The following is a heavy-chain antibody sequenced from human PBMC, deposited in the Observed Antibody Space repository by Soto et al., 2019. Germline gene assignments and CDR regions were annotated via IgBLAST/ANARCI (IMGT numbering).Heavy chain of an antibody. J-gene: IGHJ4*02. Sequence: SETLSLTCTVSGGSISNYYWSWIRQPPGKRLEWIGYFYYTGITNYNPSLKSRISMSVDTSKNQFSLKLSSVTAADTAVYYCARQGSYSSGRPGYFDYWGQGTLVTVSS. CDR2: FYYTGIT. CDR3: ARQGSYSSGRPGYFDY. CDR1: GGSISNYY. V-gene: IGHV4-59*08. D-gene: IGHD6-19*01.